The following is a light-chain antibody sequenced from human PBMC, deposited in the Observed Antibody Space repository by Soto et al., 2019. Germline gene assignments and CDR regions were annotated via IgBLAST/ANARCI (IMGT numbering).Light chain of an antibody. J-gene: IGLJ2*01. CDR2: EVN. Sequence: QSALTQPASVSGSPGQSVTISCTGTSSDVGGYNYVSWYQQHPGKAPKLMIYEVNKRPSGVPDRFSGSKSGNTASLTVSGLQTEDEADYYCSSYAGSYTVVFGGGTKLTVL. CDR1: SSDVGGYNY. CDR3: SSYAGSYTVV. V-gene: IGLV2-8*01.